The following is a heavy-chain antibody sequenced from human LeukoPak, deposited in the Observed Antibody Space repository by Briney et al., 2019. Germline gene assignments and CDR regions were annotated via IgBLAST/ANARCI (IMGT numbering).Heavy chain of an antibody. CDR1: GFTLNNYY. CDR3: ARSVDVDY. J-gene: IGHJ4*02. Sequence: PGGSLRLSCAASGFTLNNYYMSWVRQAPGKGLECVSCISSSSSTIYYADSVKGRFTISRDKAKNSLYLQMNALRAEDTAVYYCARSVDVDYWGQGILVTVSP. V-gene: IGHV3-48*01. CDR2: ISSSSSTI. D-gene: IGHD5-24*01.